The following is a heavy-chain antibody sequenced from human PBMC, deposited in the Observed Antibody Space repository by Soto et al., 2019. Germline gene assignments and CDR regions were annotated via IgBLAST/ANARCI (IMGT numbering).Heavy chain of an antibody. CDR1: GGTFSSYT. CDR2: IIPILGIA. V-gene: IGHV1-69*02. J-gene: IGHJ1*01. Sequence: GASVKVSCKASGGTFSSYTISWVRQAPGQGLEWMGRIIPILGIANYAQKFQGRVTITADKSTSTAYMELSSLRSEDTAVYYCARGGGPNSNPILLYPQHWGQGTLVTVSS. CDR3: ARGGGPNSNPILLYPQH. D-gene: IGHD4-4*01.